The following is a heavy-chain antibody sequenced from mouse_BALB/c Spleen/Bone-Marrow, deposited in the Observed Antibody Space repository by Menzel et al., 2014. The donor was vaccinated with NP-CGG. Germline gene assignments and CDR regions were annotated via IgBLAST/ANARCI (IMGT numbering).Heavy chain of an antibody. J-gene: IGHJ1*01. D-gene: IGHD1-1*01. CDR1: GYSFTGYF. Sequence: VQLQQSGPELVKPGASVKISCKASGYSFTGYFMNWVMQSHGKSLEWIGRINPYNGDTFYNQKFKGKATLTVDKSSSTAHMELRSLASEDSAVYYCARVNTDWYFDVWGAGTTVTVSS. CDR3: ARVNTDWYFDV. CDR2: INPYNGDT. V-gene: IGHV1-20*02.